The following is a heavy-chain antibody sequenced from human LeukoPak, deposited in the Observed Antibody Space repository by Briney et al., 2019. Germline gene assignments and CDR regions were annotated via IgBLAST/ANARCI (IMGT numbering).Heavy chain of an antibody. D-gene: IGHD6-19*01. Sequence: GGSLRLSCAASGFTFSSYAMHWVRQAPGKGLEWVAVISYDGSNKYYADSVKGRFTISRDNSKNTLYLQVNSLRAEDTAVYYCAKIPPRMGSDDYWGQGTLVTVSS. V-gene: IGHV3-30-3*02. CDR2: ISYDGSNK. J-gene: IGHJ4*01. CDR3: AKIPPRMGSDDY. CDR1: GFTFSSYA.